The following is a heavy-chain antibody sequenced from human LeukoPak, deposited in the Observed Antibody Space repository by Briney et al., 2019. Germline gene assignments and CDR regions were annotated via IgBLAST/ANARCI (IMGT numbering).Heavy chain of an antibody. CDR2: IYYSGST. Sequence: SETLSLTCTVSGGSISSYYWSWIRQPPGKGLEWIGYIYYSGSTNYNPSLKSRVTISVDTSKNQFSLKLSSVTAADTAVYYCARGAVVTPFHWFDPWGQGTLVTVSS. CDR3: ARGAVVTPFHWFDP. J-gene: IGHJ5*02. V-gene: IGHV4-59*01. CDR1: GGSISSYY. D-gene: IGHD4-23*01.